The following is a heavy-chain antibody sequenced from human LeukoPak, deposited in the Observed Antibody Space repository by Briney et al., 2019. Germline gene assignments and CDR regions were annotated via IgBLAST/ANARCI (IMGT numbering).Heavy chain of an antibody. D-gene: IGHD4-17*01. CDR3: ARGSYGDYDY. J-gene: IGHJ4*02. V-gene: IGHV3-23*01. CDR1: GFTFSSYA. CDR2: IGRGGTT. Sequence: PGGSLRLSCAGSGFTFSSYAMSWIRQAREKGLEWVSAIGRGGTTYYPDSVKGRFTISRDNSKNTLFLQMNSLRADDTAVYFCARGSYGDYDYWGQGTLVTVSS.